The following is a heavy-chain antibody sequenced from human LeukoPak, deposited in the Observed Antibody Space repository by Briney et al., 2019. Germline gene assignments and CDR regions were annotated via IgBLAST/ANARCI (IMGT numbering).Heavy chain of an antibody. Sequence: SETLSLTCSVSGGSISRHYWSWIRQPPGKGLEWIGYISYSGSTRYNPSFQSRVTISMEMSKTHFSLKLTSVTAADTAVYYCARLLNNDNSGDPDTFDMWGPGTMVTASS. CDR3: ARLLNNDNSGDPDTFDM. J-gene: IGHJ3*02. D-gene: IGHD3-22*01. CDR1: GGSISRHY. V-gene: IGHV4-59*08. CDR2: ISYSGST.